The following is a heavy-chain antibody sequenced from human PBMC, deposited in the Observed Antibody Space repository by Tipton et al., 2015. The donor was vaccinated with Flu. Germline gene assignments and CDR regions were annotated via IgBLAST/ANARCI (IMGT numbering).Heavy chain of an antibody. J-gene: IGHJ6*02. Sequence: SLRLSCAASGFTLRTYAMSWVRQAPGKGLEWVSGITSGGSTYYADSVKGRFTFSRDNSRNTLYLQMNSLRAEDTAVYHCAKSAGDYYYYYVMDVWGQGTTVTVSS. CDR2: ITSGGST. CDR1: GFTLRTYA. V-gene: IGHV3-23*01. CDR3: AKSAGDYYYYYVMDV. D-gene: IGHD3-10*01.